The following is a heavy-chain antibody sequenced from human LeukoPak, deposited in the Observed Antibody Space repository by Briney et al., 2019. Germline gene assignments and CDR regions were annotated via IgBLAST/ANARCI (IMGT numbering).Heavy chain of an antibody. J-gene: IGHJ6*03. CDR2: IIPIFDTA. V-gene: IGHV1-69*13. CDR1: GGTFSSYA. D-gene: IGHD2-15*01. CDR3: ARGLPAALKWWFTSPVGNYYYYMDV. Sequence: ASVKVSXKASGGTFSSYAISWVRQAPGQGLEWMGGIIPIFDTANYAQKFQGRVTITADESTSTAYMELSSLRSEDTAVYYCARGLPAALKWWFTSPVGNYYYYMDVWGKGTTVTVSS.